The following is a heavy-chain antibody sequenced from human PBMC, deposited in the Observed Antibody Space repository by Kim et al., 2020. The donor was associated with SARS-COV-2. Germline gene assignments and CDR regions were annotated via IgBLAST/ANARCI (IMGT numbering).Heavy chain of an antibody. V-gene: IGHV3-23*01. Sequence: GGSLRLSCAASGFTFSNYALNWVRQAPGKGLEWVSAISSNGGTTHYADSVKGRFTISRDNPRDTLYLQMNSLRAEDTAVYYCAKDERAAAGLGDDFENWGHGTLVTVSS. CDR3: AKDERAAAGLGDDFEN. CDR2: ISSNGGTT. J-gene: IGHJ4*01. D-gene: IGHD6-13*01. CDR1: GFTFSNYA.